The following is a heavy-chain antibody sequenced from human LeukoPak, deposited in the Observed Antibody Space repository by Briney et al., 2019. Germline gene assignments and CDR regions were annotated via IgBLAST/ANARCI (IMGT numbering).Heavy chain of an antibody. J-gene: IGHJ6*03. CDR1: VYTFTSYD. V-gene: IGHV1-8*01. Sequence: GASVKVSCKASVYTFTSYDINWVRQATGQGRAWMGWMNPNSGNTGYAQKFQGRVTTTRNTSISTAYMEVSSLRSEETAVYYCARGGGIVATILYYYYYYMDVWGKGTTVTVSS. CDR2: MNPNSGNT. D-gene: IGHD5-12*01. CDR3: ARGGGIVATILYYYYYYMDV.